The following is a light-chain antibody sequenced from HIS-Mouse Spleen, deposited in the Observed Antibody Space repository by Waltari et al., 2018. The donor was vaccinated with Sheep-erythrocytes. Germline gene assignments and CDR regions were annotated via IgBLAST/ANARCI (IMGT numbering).Light chain of an antibody. V-gene: IGLV2-11*01. Sequence: QSALTQPRSVSGSPGQSVTISCTGTSSDAGGYNYVSWYQQHPGKAPKLMIYDVSKRPSGVPDHFSGSKSGNTASLTISGLQAEDEADYYCCSYAGSYNHVFATGTRVTVL. CDR2: DVS. CDR3: CSYAGSYNHV. J-gene: IGLJ1*01. CDR1: SSDAGGYNY.